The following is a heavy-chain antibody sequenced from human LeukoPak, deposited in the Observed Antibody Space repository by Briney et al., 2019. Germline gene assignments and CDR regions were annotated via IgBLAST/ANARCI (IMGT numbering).Heavy chain of an antibody. CDR1: GGSFSGYY. J-gene: IGHJ4*02. Sequence: NASETLSLTCAVYGGSFSGYYWSWIRQPPGKGLEWIGEINHSGSTNYNPSLKSRVTISVDTSKNQFSLKLSSVTAADTAVYYCARGRHIVVVTAIRYWGQGTLVTVSS. V-gene: IGHV4-34*01. CDR2: INHSGST. D-gene: IGHD2-21*02. CDR3: ARGRHIVVVTAIRY.